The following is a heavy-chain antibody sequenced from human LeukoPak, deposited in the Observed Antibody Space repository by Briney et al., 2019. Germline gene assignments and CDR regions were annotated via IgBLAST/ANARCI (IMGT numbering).Heavy chain of an antibody. CDR2: IRYDGSNK. Sequence: PGGTLRLSCAASGFTFSSYGMHWVRQAPGKGLEWVAYIRYDGSNKYYADSVKRRFTSSRDNSMHTLYLQMNSLRAEDTAVYYCGKDRFARDDYTSGKYFSPRDWGQGTLVIVSS. CDR1: GFTFSSYG. V-gene: IGHV3-30*02. D-gene: IGHD3-10*01. J-gene: IGHJ4*02. CDR3: GKDRFARDDYTSGKYFSPRD.